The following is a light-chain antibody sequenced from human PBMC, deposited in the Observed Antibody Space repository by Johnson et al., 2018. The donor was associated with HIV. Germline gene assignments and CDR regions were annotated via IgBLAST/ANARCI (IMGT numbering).Light chain of an antibody. Sequence: HSVLTQPPSVSAAPGQKVTISCSGSSSNIGNNYVSWYQQLPGTAPKLLIYDNNKRPSGIPDRFSDSKSGTSATLGITALQTGDEADYYCGTWDSSLSAYVFGTGTKVTVL. J-gene: IGLJ1*01. V-gene: IGLV1-51*01. CDR2: DNN. CDR1: SSNIGNNY. CDR3: GTWDSSLSAYV.